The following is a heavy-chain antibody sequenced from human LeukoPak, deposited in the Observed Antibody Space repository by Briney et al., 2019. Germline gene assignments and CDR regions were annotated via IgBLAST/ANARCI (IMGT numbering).Heavy chain of an antibody. CDR1: GDSVSSNGVA. V-gene: IGHV6-1*01. J-gene: IGHJ4*02. Sequence: SQTLSLTCVISGDSVSSNGVAWNWVRQSPSRGLEWLGRTYYGSKWSNDYALSVKSRITINPHTSKNQFSLQLNSVTPEDTAVYYCTRGRNSAFDYWGQGTLVTVSS. D-gene: IGHD1-14*01. CDR3: TRGRNSAFDY. CDR2: TYYGSKWSN.